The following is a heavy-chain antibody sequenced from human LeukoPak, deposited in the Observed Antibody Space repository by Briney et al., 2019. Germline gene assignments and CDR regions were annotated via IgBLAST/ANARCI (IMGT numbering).Heavy chain of an antibody. V-gene: IGHV4-59*01. CDR3: ARAQWLTYHRSEGFDY. CDR2: IYYSGSTYYSGST. J-gene: IGHJ4*02. D-gene: IGHD6-19*01. Sequence: PSETLSLTCTVSGGSISSYYWTWIRQPPGKGLEWIGYIYYSGSTYYSGSTNYNPSLKSRVTISVDTSKNQFSLKLSSVTAADTTVYYCARAQWLTYHRSEGFDYWGQGTLVTVSS. CDR1: GGSISSYY.